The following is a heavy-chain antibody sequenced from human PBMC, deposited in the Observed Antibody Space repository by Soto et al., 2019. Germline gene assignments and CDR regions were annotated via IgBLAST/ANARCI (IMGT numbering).Heavy chain of an antibody. J-gene: IGHJ4*02. V-gene: IGHV3-23*05. Sequence: EVQFLESGGGLVQPGGSLRLSCATSGLDFSGFSMNWVRQAPGKGLEWGSSIGISSTITYYADSVKGRFTISIDNSKSTLYLQMDSLKVEDTAFYYCASIPTFMVLTPRDFWGRGTLVTVSA. CDR3: ASIPTFMVLTPRDF. CDR1: GLDFSGFS. CDR2: IGISSTIT. D-gene: IGHD2-21*02.